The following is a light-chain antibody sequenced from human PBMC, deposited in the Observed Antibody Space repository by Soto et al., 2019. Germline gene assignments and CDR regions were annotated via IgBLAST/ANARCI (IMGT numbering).Light chain of an antibody. J-gene: IGKJ2*01. CDR3: QQRSNWPPYT. CDR1: QSVSSY. CDR2: DAS. V-gene: IGKV3-11*01. Sequence: EIVLTQSPATLSLSPGERATLSCRASQSVSSYLAWYQQKPGQAPRLLIYDASNRATGIPARFSGSGSGTDFTLTISSREPEDVAVYYCQQRSNWPPYTFGQGTKLEIK.